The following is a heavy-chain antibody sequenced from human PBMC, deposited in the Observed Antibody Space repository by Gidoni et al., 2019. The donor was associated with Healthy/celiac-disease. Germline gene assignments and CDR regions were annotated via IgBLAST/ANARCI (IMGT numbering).Heavy chain of an antibody. Sequence: QVQLVQSGAEVKTPGASVKVSCTASGCTFTSYYMHWVLQAPGQGLEWMGWINPNSGGTTYAQKFQGWVTMTRDTSISTAYMELSRLRSDDTAVYYCARDRGNSSGLNHWFDPWAREPWSPSPQ. J-gene: IGHJ5*02. CDR3: ARDRGNSSGLNHWFDP. V-gene: IGHV1-2*04. D-gene: IGHD6-19*01. CDR2: INPNSGGT. CDR1: GCTFTSYY.